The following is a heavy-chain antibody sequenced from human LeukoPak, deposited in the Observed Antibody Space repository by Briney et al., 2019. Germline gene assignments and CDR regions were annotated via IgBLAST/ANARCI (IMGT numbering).Heavy chain of an antibody. CDR2: INPNSCGT. CDR3: ARRAGYCSSTSCYRRPNYNWFDP. Sequence: ASVKVSCKASGYTFTGYYMHWVRQAPGQGLEGMGWINPNSCGTHYAQKFQGRVTMTRDTSISTAYMELSRLRSDDTAVYYCARRAGYCSSTSCYRRPNYNWFDPWGQGTLVTVSS. CDR1: GYTFTGYY. V-gene: IGHV1-2*02. J-gene: IGHJ5*02. D-gene: IGHD2-2*02.